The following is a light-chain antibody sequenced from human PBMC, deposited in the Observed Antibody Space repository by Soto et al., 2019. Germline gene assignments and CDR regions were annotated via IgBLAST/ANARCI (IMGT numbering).Light chain of an antibody. J-gene: IGKJ4*01. CDR3: MQALQTPVT. V-gene: IGKV2-28*01. CDR1: QSVLHSDGYNY. Sequence: DIVLTQSSLSLPVTPGEPASISCRSSQSVLHSDGYNYLDWYMQKPGQSPQLLIYSGSHRASGVPDRFSGSGSGTDFTLKISSVEAEDVGVYYCMQALQTPVTFGGGTKVEIK. CDR2: SGS.